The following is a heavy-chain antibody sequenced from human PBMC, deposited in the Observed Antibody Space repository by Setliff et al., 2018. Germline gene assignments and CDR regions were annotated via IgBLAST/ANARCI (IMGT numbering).Heavy chain of an antibody. D-gene: IGHD3-16*02. Sequence: KISCKGPGYSFTSYWIGWVRQMPGKGLEWMGIIYPGDSDTRYSPSFQGQVTISADKSISTAYLQWSSLKASDTAMYYCAGGSYRYEVVIDYWGQGTLVTVSS. CDR3: AGGSYRYEVVIDY. CDR1: GYSFTSYW. J-gene: IGHJ4*02. V-gene: IGHV5-51*01. CDR2: IYPGDSDT.